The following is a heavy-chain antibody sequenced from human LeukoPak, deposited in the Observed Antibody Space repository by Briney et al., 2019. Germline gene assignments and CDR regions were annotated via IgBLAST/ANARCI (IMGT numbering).Heavy chain of an antibody. Sequence: PSETLSLTCSVSGGSIGSSCWNWIRLSPGKGLEWIGYISYSGRTNYSPSLKSRVTISIDTSKNQLSLTLSSVTAADTALYYCARDRSGTYYTFDVWGQGTMVTVSA. CDR3: ARDRSGTYYTFDV. CDR2: ISYSGRT. J-gene: IGHJ3*01. V-gene: IGHV4-59*13. CDR1: GGSIGSSC. D-gene: IGHD1-26*01.